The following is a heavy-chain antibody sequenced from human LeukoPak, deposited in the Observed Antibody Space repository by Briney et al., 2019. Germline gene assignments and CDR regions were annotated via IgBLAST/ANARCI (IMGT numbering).Heavy chain of an antibody. J-gene: IGHJ4*02. CDR1: GDSIRSYY. CDR3: GRWGYFDSGNYFVVDY. D-gene: IGHD3-22*01. V-gene: IGHV4-59*01. CDR2: IHNNGDI. Sequence: SETLSLTCIVSGDSIRSYYWNWIRQAPGKALEWIGHIHNNGDIAYNFSLKSRVAISMDTSKNQFSLKLSSVTAADTAVYYCGRWGYFDSGNYFVVDYWGQGTVVTVSS.